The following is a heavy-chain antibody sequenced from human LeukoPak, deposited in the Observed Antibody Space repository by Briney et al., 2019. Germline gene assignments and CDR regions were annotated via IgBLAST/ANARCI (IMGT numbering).Heavy chain of an antibody. V-gene: IGHV4-59*13. J-gene: IGHJ5*02. CDR2: MYYGGSP. CDR1: GGSISSFY. D-gene: IGHD1-26*01. Sequence: PSETLSLTCTVSGGSISSFYWSWIRQPPGKGLEWIGYMYYGGSPNYNPSLKSRVITSLDTSKNQFSLKLNSVTTADTAVYYCVTGRYSYGWYDHWGQEILVTVSS. CDR3: VTGRYSYGWYDH.